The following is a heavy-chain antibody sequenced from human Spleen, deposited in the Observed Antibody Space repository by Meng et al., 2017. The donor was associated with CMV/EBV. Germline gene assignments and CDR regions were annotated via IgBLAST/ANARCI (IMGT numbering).Heavy chain of an antibody. J-gene: IGHJ4*02. CDR1: GFTFNDYA. CDR2: ITWEGGST. D-gene: IGHD3-10*01. Sequence: GESLKISCAASGFTFNDYAMHWVRQAPGKGLDWVSLITWEGGSTYYADSVKGRFTISRDNSKNSLYLQMNSLRAEATAFYYCAKASELNSGAADYWGQGTLVTVSS. CDR3: AKASELNSGAADY. V-gene: IGHV3-43D*03.